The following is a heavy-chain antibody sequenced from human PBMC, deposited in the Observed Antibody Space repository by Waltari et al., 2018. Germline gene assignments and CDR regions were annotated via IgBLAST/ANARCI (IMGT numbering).Heavy chain of an antibody. CDR1: GFTFTNDW. CDR2: INTDGTYS. CDR3: AFVAGPGY. D-gene: IGHD6-13*01. Sequence: EVHLVESGGGLISPGGSLTLSCAASGFTFTNDWLHWGRPAHGQGPVGVSRINTDGTYSNYAHSVEGRFTISRDNAKNTVYLQMKGLRADDTAMYYCAFVAGPGYWGQGTLVTV. V-gene: IGHV3-74*01. J-gene: IGHJ4*02.